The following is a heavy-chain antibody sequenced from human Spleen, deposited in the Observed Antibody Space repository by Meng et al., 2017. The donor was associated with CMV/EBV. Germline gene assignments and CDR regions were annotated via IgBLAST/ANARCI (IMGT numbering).Heavy chain of an antibody. CDR3: ARGSYSWSGYSYYFDY. Sequence: SETLSLTCTVSGGSVSSSYYWSWIRQTPGKGLEWIGEINHSGSTNYNPSLKSRVTISVDTSKNQFSLKLSSVTAADTAVYYCARGSYSWSGYSYYFDYWGQGTLVTVSS. V-gene: IGHV4-34*01. J-gene: IGHJ4*02. CDR2: INHSGST. CDR1: GGSVSSSYY. D-gene: IGHD3-3*01.